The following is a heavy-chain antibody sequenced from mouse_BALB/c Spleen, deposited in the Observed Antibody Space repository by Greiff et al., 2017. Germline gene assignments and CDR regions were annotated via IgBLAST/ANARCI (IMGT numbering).Heavy chain of an antibody. CDR2: ISSGGSYT. V-gene: IGHV5-6*01. J-gene: IGHJ2*01. Sequence: EVQLVESGGDLVKPGGSLKLSCAASGFTFSSYGMSWVRQTPDKRLEWVATISSGGSYTYYPDSVKGRFTISRDNAKNTLYLQMSSLKSEDTAMYYCASRRVYAFDYWGQGTTLTVSS. CDR1: GFTFSSYG. CDR3: ASRRVYAFDY.